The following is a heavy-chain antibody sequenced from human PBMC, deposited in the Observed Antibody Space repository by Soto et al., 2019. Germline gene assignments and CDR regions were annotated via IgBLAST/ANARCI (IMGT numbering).Heavy chain of an antibody. CDR3: ARGLASIAAAGDY. V-gene: IGHV3-30-3*01. CDR2: ISYDGSNK. J-gene: IGHJ4*02. D-gene: IGHD6-13*01. CDR1: GFTFSSYA. Sequence: VGSLRLSCAASGFTFSSYAMHWVRQAPGKGLEWVAVISYDGSNKYYADSVKGRFTISRDNSKNTLYLQMNSLRAEDTAVYYCARGLASIAAAGDYWGQGTLVTVSA.